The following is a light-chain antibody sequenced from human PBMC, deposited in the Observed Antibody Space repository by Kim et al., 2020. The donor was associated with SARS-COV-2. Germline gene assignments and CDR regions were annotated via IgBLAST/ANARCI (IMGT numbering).Light chain of an antibody. CDR2: KVA. CDR3: MQGTEWTYT. V-gene: IGKV2-30*01. J-gene: IGKJ2*01. CDR1: RSLIYKEGDTY. Sequence: HPASISCRSSRSLIYKEGDTYLNWFQQRPGQSPRRLIYKVANRDSGIPDRFSGTESGTDFTLKISRVEAEDVGVYYCMQGTEWTYTFGQGTKLEIK.